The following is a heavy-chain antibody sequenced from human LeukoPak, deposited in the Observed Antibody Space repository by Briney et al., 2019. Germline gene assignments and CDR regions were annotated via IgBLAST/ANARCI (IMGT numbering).Heavy chain of an antibody. CDR1: GFTFSSSA. Sequence: GGSLRLSCAVSGFTFSSSAMSWVRQAPGKGLEWVSAISGSGGSTYYADSVKGRFTISRDNSKNTLDLQMNSLRAEDTAAYYCAKAPYCGDGCYPYNFNYWGQGTLVTVSS. V-gene: IGHV3-23*01. CDR3: AKAPYCGDGCYPYNFNY. J-gene: IGHJ4*02. CDR2: ISGSGGST. D-gene: IGHD2-21*02.